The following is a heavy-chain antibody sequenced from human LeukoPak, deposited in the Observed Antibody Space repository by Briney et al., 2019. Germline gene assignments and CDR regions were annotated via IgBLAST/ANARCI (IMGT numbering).Heavy chain of an antibody. V-gene: IGHV1-46*01. D-gene: IGHD2-2*01. CDR1: GYTFTSYY. CDR3: ARSFGRPDYYYYGMDV. J-gene: IGHJ6*02. Sequence: ASVRVSCKASGYTFTSYYMHWVRQAPGQGLEWMGIINPSGGSASYAQKFQGRVTMTRDTSTSTVYMELSSLRSEDTAVYYCARSFGRPDYYYYGMDVWGQGTTVTVSS. CDR2: INPSGGSA.